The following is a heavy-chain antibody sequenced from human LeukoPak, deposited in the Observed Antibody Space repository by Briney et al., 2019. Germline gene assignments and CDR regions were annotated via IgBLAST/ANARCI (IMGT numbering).Heavy chain of an antibody. D-gene: IGHD3-3*01. CDR1: GFTFSSYA. J-gene: IGHJ6*03. Sequence: GGSLRLSCAASGFTFSSYAMHWVRQAPGKGLEWVAVISYDGSNKYYADSVKGRFTISRDNAKNSLYLQMNSLRAEDTAVYYCARDSRRLTIFGVVIARPPRFYYMDVWGKGTTVTVSS. CDR2: ISYDGSNK. CDR3: ARDSRRLTIFGVVIARPPRFYYMDV. V-gene: IGHV3-30*04.